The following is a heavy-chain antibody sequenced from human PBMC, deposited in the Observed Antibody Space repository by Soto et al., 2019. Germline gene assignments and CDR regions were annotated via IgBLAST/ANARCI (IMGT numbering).Heavy chain of an antibody. J-gene: IGHJ6*02. CDR3: ARKLGPTDYYFVMDV. Sequence: EVQLVESGGGLVKPGGSLRLSCPVSGFTFSSYSMNWVRQAPGKGLEWVSSISSSSSYIYYADSVKGRFTISRDNAKNPLYMQMTRLSAEDTAVYSCARKLGPTDYYFVMDVWGQGTTVTVSS. CDR1: GFTFSSYS. V-gene: IGHV3-21*06. CDR2: ISSSSSYI. D-gene: IGHD7-27*01.